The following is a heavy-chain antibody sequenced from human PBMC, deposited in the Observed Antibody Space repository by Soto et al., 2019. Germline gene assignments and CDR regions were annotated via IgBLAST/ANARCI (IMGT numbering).Heavy chain of an antibody. D-gene: IGHD3-10*01. CDR1: GGTFSSLG. CDR3: ATRGTQGRWPEFADY. CDR2: IIPISGRT. V-gene: IGHV1-69*01. J-gene: IGHJ4*02. Sequence: QVQLLQSGAEVKRPGSSVKVSCEASGGTFSSLGFTWVRQAPGQGLEWMGGIIPISGRTTFAQKFQGRVTITADESTRATYMELTTLTSDDTAMYYCATRGTQGRWPEFADYWGQGTLVAVSS.